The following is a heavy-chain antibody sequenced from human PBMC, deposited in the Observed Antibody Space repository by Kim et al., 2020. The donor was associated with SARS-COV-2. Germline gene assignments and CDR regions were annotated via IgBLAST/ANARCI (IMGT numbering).Heavy chain of an antibody. Sequence: GGSLRLSCAASGFTFSSYSMNWVRQAPGKGLEWVSSISSSSSYIYYADSVKGRFTISRDNAKNSLYLQMNSLRAEDTAVYYCARSQHGGYGPFDYWGQGTLVTVSS. V-gene: IGHV3-21*04. CDR3: ARSQHGGYGPFDY. J-gene: IGHJ4*02. CDR2: ISSSSSYI. CDR1: GFTFSSYS. D-gene: IGHD3-22*01.